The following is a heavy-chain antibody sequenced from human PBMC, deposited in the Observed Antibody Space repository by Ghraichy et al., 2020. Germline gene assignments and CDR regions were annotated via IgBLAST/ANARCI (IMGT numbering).Heavy chain of an antibody. Sequence: GALRLSCAASGFTFTTFWMSWVRQAPGKGLEWVANIKEDGSEKYYVDSVKGRFTISRDNAKNSLHLQMNSLRAEDTAMYFCARNGGNFDYWGQGTLVTVSS. V-gene: IGHV3-7*03. J-gene: IGHJ4*02. CDR2: IKEDGSEK. CDR3: ARNGGNFDY. D-gene: IGHD3-16*01. CDR1: GFTFTTFW.